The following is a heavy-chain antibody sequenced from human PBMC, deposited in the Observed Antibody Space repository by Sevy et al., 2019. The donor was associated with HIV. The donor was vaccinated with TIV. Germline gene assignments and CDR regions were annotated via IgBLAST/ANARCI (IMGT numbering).Heavy chain of an antibody. Sequence: ASVKVSCKASGYTFTSYGISLVRQAPGQGLEWMGWISAYNGNTNYAQKLQGRVTMTTDTSTSTAYMELRSLRSDDTAVYYCARDRGSTEGDDAFDIWGQGTMVTVSS. CDR3: ARDRGSTEGDDAFDI. J-gene: IGHJ3*02. V-gene: IGHV1-18*01. CDR2: ISAYNGNT. D-gene: IGHD3-10*01. CDR1: GYTFTSYG.